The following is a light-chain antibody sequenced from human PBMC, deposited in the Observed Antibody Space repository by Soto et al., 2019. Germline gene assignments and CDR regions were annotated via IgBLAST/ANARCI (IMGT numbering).Light chain of an antibody. Sequence: DIQLTQSPSFLSASVGDRVTITCRASQDISSYLAWYQQKPGKAPKLLIYAESTLQRGVPSRFSCSGSGAEFTLTISSLQPEDFATYYCQQLNSYPITFGGGTKVEIK. CDR3: QQLNSYPIT. V-gene: IGKV1-9*01. J-gene: IGKJ4*01. CDR1: QDISSY. CDR2: AES.